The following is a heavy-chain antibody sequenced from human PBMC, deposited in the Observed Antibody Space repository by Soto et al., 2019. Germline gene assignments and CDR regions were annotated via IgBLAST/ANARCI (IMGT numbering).Heavy chain of an antibody. J-gene: IGHJ4*02. V-gene: IGHV3-30*18. CDR3: AKEGDSSEIDY. D-gene: IGHD3-22*01. CDR2: ISYDGSNK. Sequence: QVQLVESGGGVVQPGRSLRLSCAASGFTFSSYGMHWVRQAPGKGLEWVAVISYDGSNKYYADSVKGRFTISRDNSKNTLYLQMNSLRAEDTAVYYCAKEGDSSEIDYWGQGTLVTVSS. CDR1: GFTFSSYG.